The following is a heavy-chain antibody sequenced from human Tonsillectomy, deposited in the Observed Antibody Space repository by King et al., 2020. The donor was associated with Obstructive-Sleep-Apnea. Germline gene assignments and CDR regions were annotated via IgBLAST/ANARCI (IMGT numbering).Heavy chain of an antibody. Sequence: QLVQSGAEVKKPGASVKVSCTASGYAFTDFDINWVRQATGQGLEWMGWMNPNSDNKAFAQKFQGRITMTRNTSMSTAYMELSGLRSEDTAVYYCARGGDDDRPNDAFDVWGQGKMVTVSS. V-gene: IGHV1-8*02. D-gene: IGHD3-16*01. CDR1: GYAFTDFD. CDR2: MNPNSDNK. J-gene: IGHJ3*01. CDR3: ARGGDDDRPNDAFDV.